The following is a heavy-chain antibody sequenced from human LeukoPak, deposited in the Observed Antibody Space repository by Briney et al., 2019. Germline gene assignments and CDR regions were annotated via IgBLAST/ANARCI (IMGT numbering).Heavy chain of an antibody. CDR3: ARGPSPRYYDILTGYYSVYYFDY. D-gene: IGHD3-9*01. CDR1: GGSFSGYY. Sequence: SETLSLTCAVYGGSFSGYYWSWIRQPPGKGLEWIGEINHSGSTNYNPSLKSRVTISVDTSKNQFSLKLSSVTAADTAVYYWARGPSPRYYDILTGYYSVYYFDYWGQGTLVTVSS. V-gene: IGHV4-34*01. CDR2: INHSGST. J-gene: IGHJ4*02.